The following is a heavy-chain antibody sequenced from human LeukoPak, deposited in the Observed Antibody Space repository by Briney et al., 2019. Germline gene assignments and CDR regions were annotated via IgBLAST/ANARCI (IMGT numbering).Heavy chain of an antibody. CDR1: GGSISSSSYY. CDR3: ANGDYGAFDI. J-gene: IGHJ3*02. D-gene: IGHD4-17*01. Sequence: SETLSLTCTVSGGSISSSSYYWGWIRQPPGKGLEWIGSIYYSGSTYYNPSLKSRVTISVDTSKNQFSLKLSSVTAADTAVYYCANGDYGAFDIWGQGTMVTVSS. CDR2: IYYSGST. V-gene: IGHV4-39*01.